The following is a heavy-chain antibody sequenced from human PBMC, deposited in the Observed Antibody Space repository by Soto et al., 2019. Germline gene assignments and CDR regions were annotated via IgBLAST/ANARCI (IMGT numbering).Heavy chain of an antibody. J-gene: IGHJ6*02. CDR3: ASRYNIAARLGPMDA. CDR1: GFTFSSYE. V-gene: IGHV3-48*03. Sequence: GGSLRLSCAASGFTFSSYEMNWVRQAPGKGLEWVSYISSSGSTIYYADSVKGRFTISRDNAKNSLYLQMNSLRAEDTAVYYCASRYNIAARLGPMDAWGQGTTVTVSS. D-gene: IGHD6-6*01. CDR2: ISSSGSTI.